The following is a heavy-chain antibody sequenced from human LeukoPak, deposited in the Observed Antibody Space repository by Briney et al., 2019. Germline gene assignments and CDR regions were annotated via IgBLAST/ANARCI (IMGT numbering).Heavy chain of an antibody. J-gene: IGHJ4*02. CDR1: GFIFSSYR. D-gene: IGHD2-2*01. CDR2: INQDGSEK. CDR3: APHCSSASCPDY. Sequence: GGSLRLSCAASGFIFSSYRMNWVRQAPGKGLEWVANINQDGSEKYYVDSVKGRFTISRDNARNSLYLQMNSLRTEDTSVYYCAPHCSSASCPDYWGQGTLVTVSS. V-gene: IGHV3-7*01.